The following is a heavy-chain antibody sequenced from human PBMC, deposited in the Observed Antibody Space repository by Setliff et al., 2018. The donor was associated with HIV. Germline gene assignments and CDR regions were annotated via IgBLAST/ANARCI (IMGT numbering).Heavy chain of an antibody. CDR3: ARARGYYDSSGYYY. D-gene: IGHD3-22*01. J-gene: IGHJ4*02. CDR2: ITSGGST. Sequence: PGGSLRLSCAASGFTFSSYAMSWVRQTPEKGLEWVSIITSGGSTYYADSAKGRFIISRDNSQNTLYLQMNSLRADDTAVYYCARARGYYDSSGYYYWGQGTLVTVSS. CDR1: GFTFSSYA. V-gene: IGHV3-23*01.